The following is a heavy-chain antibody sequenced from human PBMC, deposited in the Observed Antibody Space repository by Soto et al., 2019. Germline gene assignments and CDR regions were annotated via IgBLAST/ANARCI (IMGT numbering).Heavy chain of an antibody. CDR2: FYDSGST. V-gene: IGHV4-61*01. D-gene: IGHD5-12*01. CDR3: AASATPATNYYYAMDV. CDR1: GASVSSGSFY. Sequence: ETLTLSCPVSGASVSSGSFYWSWIRRPPGKGLEWIGYFYDSGSTNYNPSLRSRVTMSVDTSKNQFSLKLSSVTAADTAVYYCAASATPATNYYYAMDVWGQGTKVTVSS. J-gene: IGHJ6*02.